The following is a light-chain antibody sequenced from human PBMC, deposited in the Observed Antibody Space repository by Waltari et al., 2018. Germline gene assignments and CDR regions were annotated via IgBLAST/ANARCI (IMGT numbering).Light chain of an antibody. CDR3: SSYTSSSTQV. CDR2: DVS. J-gene: IGLJ1*01. V-gene: IGLV2-14*03. Sequence: QSALTQPASVSGSPGQSITISCTGTSSDVGGYNYVSWYQQHPGKAPKLMIYDVSNRPTGVSNLCSGSKSGNTASLTISGLQAEDEADYYCSSYTSSSTQVFGTGTKVTVL. CDR1: SSDVGGYNY.